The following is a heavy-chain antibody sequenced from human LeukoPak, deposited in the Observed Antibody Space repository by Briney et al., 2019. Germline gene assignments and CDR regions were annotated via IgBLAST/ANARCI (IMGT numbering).Heavy chain of an antibody. CDR3: AKDPRVGSRVATPCH. V-gene: IGHV3-23*01. Sequence: GGSLRLSCAASGFTFTSYAMSWVRQAPGKGLEWVSAISGSGGSTYYADSVKGPFTISRDNSKSTLFLQMNSLRAEDTAVYYCAKDPRVGSRVATPCHWGQGTLVTVSS. J-gene: IGHJ4*02. CDR2: ISGSGGST. D-gene: IGHD5-24*01. CDR1: GFTFTSYA.